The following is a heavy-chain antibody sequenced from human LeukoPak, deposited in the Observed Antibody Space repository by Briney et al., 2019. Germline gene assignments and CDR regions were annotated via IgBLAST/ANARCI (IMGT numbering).Heavy chain of an antibody. V-gene: IGHV3-30*18. CDR3: AKSLLRLDYYYGMDV. CDR1: GFTFSSYG. Sequence: GGSLRLSCAASGFTFSSYGMRWVRQAPGKGLEWVAVISYDGSNKYYADSVKGRFTISRDNSKNTLYLQMNSLRAEDTAVYYCAKSLLRLDYYYGMDVWGQGTTVTVSS. D-gene: IGHD3-16*01. J-gene: IGHJ6*02. CDR2: ISYDGSNK.